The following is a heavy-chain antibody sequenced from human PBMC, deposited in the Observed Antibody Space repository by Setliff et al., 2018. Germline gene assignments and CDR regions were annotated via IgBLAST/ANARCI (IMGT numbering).Heavy chain of an antibody. D-gene: IGHD3-16*01. CDR2: IWHDGSDK. Sequence: SLRLSCAASGFTFSNYGMHWVRQAPGKGLEWVAVIWHDGSDKYYADSLKGRFTISRDNTRNLVYLQMSSLTAEDTAVYYCARDVVRTFPAWGQGTLVTVSS. J-gene: IGHJ4*02. CDR3: ARDVVRTFPA. CDR1: GFTFSNYG. V-gene: IGHV3-33*01.